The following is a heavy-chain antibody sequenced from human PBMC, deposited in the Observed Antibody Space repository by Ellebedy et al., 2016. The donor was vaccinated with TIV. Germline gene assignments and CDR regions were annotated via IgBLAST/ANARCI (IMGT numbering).Heavy chain of an antibody. Sequence: HTGGSLRLSCAASGFTFSSYWMHWVRQAPGKGLVWVSRINSDGSGTNYAASVKGRFTISRDNAKNTLYLQMNSLRAEDTAVYYCASISYSSSWYNPPHMDVWGKGTTVTVSS. CDR1: GFTFSSYW. D-gene: IGHD6-13*01. CDR3: ASISYSSSWYNPPHMDV. V-gene: IGHV3-74*01. CDR2: INSDGSGT. J-gene: IGHJ6*03.